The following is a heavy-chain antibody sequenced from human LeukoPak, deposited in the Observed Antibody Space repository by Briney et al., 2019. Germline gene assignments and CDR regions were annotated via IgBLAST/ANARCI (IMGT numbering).Heavy chain of an antibody. D-gene: IGHD3-22*01. CDR1: GGSFSGYY. V-gene: IGHV4-34*01. CDR3: ARDYDSSGYYLFDY. CDR2: INHSGST. J-gene: IGHJ4*02. Sequence: SETLSLTCAVYGGSFSGYYWSWIRQPPGKGLEWIGEINHSGSTNYNPSLKSRVTISVDTSKNQFSLKLSSVTAADTAVYYCARDYDSSGYYLFDYWGQGTLVTVSS.